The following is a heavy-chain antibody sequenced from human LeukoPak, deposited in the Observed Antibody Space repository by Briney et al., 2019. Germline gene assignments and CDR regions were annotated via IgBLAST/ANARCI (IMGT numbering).Heavy chain of an antibody. CDR3: ARDLTALDYGDYYNWFDP. Sequence: ASVKVSCKASGYTFTSYAMHWVRQAPGQRLEWMGWINAGNGNTKYSQKFQGRVTITRDTSASTAYMELGSLRSEDTAVYYCARDLTALDYGDYYNWFDPWGQGTLVTVSS. V-gene: IGHV1-3*01. J-gene: IGHJ5*02. CDR2: INAGNGNT. CDR1: GYTFTSYA. D-gene: IGHD4-17*01.